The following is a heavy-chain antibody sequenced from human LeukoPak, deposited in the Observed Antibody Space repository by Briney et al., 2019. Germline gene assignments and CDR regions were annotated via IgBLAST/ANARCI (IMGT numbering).Heavy chain of an antibody. J-gene: IGHJ3*02. D-gene: IGHD3-10*01. CDR1: GGTFSSYA. CDR3: ARNYYGSGSYYNVDLGAFDI. CDR2: IIPIFGTA. Sequence: ASVKVSCKASGGTFSSYAIGWVRQAPGQGLEWMGGIIPIFGTANYAQKFQGRVTITADKSTSTAYMELSSLRSEDTAVYYCARNYYGSGSYYNVDLGAFDIWGQGTMVTVSS. V-gene: IGHV1-69*06.